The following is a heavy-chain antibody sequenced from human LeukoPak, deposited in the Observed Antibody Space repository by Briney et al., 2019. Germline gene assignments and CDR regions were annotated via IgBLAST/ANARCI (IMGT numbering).Heavy chain of an antibody. J-gene: IGHJ4*02. Sequence: GGSLRLSCAASGFTFSSYSMNWVRQAPGKGLEWVSYISSSSSTIYYADSVKGRFTISRDNAKNSLYLQMNSLRAEDTALYYCAKDISSSGWYGYFDYWGQGTLVTVSS. CDR2: ISSSSSTI. V-gene: IGHV3-48*04. D-gene: IGHD6-19*01. CDR1: GFTFSSYS. CDR3: AKDISSSGWYGYFDY.